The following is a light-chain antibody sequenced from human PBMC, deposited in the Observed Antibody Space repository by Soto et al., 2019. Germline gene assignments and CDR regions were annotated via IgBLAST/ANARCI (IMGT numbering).Light chain of an antibody. J-gene: IGLJ1*01. V-gene: IGLV2-14*03. CDR3: SSNTSSSTEV. CDR2: DVS. CDR1: SSYVGAYIY. Sequence: QSVLTQPASVSGSPGQSIAISCTGTSSYVGAYIYVSWYQHHPGKAPKLILYDVSARPSGVSDRFSGSKSGNTASLTISGLQPEDEADYYCSSNTSSSTEVFGTGTTVTV.